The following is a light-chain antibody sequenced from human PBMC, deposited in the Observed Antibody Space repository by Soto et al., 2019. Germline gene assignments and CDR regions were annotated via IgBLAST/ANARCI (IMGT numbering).Light chain of an antibody. CDR1: QNVYNK. Sequence: EIVRTQSPATLSVSPGERVTFSCRASQNVYNKLAWYQHKPGQAPRLLISGASTGATGVPPRFSGSGSGTDFTLTVNSLQSEDIAVYYCQQYHNWPVTFGGGTKVDIK. CDR3: QQYHNWPVT. V-gene: IGKV3-15*01. CDR2: GAS. J-gene: IGKJ4*01.